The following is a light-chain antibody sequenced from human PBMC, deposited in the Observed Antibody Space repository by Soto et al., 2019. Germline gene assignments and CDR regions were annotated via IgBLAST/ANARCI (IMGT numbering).Light chain of an antibody. CDR3: QQYNNWPPTWT. J-gene: IGKJ1*01. CDR1: QSVSSN. V-gene: IGKV3-15*01. Sequence: EIVMTQSPATLSVSPWERATLSFRASQSVSSNLAWYQQKPGQAPRLLIYGASTRATGIPARFSGSGSGTEFTLTISSLQSEDFAVYYCQQYNNWPPTWTFGQGTKVDIK. CDR2: GAS.